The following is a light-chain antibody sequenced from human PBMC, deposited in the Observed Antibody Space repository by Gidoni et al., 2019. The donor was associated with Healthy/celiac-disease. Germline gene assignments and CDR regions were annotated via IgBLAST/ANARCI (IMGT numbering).Light chain of an antibody. CDR3: QQYGSSPLFT. CDR1: QSVSSSY. J-gene: IGKJ3*01. CDR2: GAS. V-gene: IGKV3-20*01. Sequence: EIVLKQSPGTLSLSPGERATLSCRASQSVSSSYLAWYQQKPGQAPRLLIYGASSRATGIPDRFSGSGSVTDFTLTISRLEPEDFAVYYCQQYGSSPLFTFGPGTKVDIK.